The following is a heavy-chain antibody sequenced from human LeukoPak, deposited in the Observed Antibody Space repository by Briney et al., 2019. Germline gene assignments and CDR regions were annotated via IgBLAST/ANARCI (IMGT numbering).Heavy chain of an antibody. CDR3: ASGIAVAGNLDYFDY. CDR2: INHSGST. Sequence: TSETLSLTCAVYGGSFSGYYWSWIRQPPGKGLEWIGEINHSGSTNYNPSLKSRVTISVDTSKNQFSLKLSSVTAADTAVYYCASGIAVAGNLDYFDYWGQGTLVTVSS. CDR1: GGSFSGYY. V-gene: IGHV4-34*01. D-gene: IGHD6-19*01. J-gene: IGHJ4*02.